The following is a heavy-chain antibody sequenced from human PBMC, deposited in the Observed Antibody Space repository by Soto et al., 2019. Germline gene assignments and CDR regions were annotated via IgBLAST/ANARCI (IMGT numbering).Heavy chain of an antibody. CDR2: IIPTLGIA. V-gene: IGHV1-69*02. D-gene: IGHD2-2*01. CDR3: ARSRPYCSSTSCYLLDP. J-gene: IGHJ5*02. CDR1: GGTFSSYT. Sequence: QVQLVQSGAEVKKPGSSVKVSCKASGGTFSSYTISWVRQAPGQGLEWMGSIIPTLGIANYAQKFQGRVTITADKSTSTAYMELSSLRSEDTAVYYCARSRPYCSSTSCYLLDPWGQGTLVTVSS.